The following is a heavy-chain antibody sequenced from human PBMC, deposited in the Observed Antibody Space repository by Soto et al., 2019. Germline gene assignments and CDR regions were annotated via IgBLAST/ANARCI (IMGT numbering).Heavy chain of an antibody. CDR1: GFTFSSYG. J-gene: IGHJ6*02. CDR2: ISYDRSNK. Sequence: QVQLVESGGGVVQPGRSLRLSCAASGFTFSSYGMHWVRQAPGKGLEWVAVISYDRSNKYYADCVKGRFTISRDNSKNTMYLQMNSLRAEDTAVYYCAKAASSGWYYYYYGMDVWGQGTTVTVSS. CDR3: AKAASSGWYYYYYGMDV. D-gene: IGHD6-19*01. V-gene: IGHV3-30*18.